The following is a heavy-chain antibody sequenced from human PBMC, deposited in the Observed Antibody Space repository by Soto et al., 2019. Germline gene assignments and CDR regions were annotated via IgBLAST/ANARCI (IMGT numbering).Heavy chain of an antibody. V-gene: IGHV2-5*02. CDR3: AHMSGIQLWFYLDY. CDR1: GFSLSTSGVG. J-gene: IGHJ4*02. Sequence: QITLKESGPTLVKPTQTLTLTCTFSGFSLSTSGVGVGWIRQPPGTALEWLALIYWDDDKRYSPSLKSRLTSTKDTSKNHAVLTMTDMDPEDTATYYCAHMSGIQLWFYLDYWGQGTLVTVSS. D-gene: IGHD5-18*01. CDR2: IYWDDDK.